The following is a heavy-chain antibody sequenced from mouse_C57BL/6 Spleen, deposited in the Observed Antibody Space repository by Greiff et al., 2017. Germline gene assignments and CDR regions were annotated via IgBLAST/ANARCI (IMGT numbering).Heavy chain of an antibody. J-gene: IGHJ2*01. CDR1: GFTFSSYG. V-gene: IGHV5-6*02. Sequence: DVKLVESGGDLVKPGGSLKLSCAASGFTFSSYGMSWVRQTPDKRLEWVATISSGGSYTYYPDSVKGRFTISRDNAKNTLYLQMSSLKSEDTAMYYWARQSCIYYGEENYFDYWGQGTTLTVSS. D-gene: IGHD2-13*01. CDR3: ARQSCIYYGEENYFDY. CDR2: ISSGGSYT.